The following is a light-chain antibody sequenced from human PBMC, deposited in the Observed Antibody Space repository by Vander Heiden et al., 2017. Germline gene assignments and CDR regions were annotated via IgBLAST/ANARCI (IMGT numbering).Light chain of an antibody. CDR2: SNN. Sequence: QSVLTQPPSASGTPGQRVTISCSGSSSNIGSNTVNWYQQLPGTAPKLRLYSNNHRPSGVPDRFSGSRSGTSASLTISRPQSEDEADDYCAAWDDNLNGVVFGGGTKLTVL. V-gene: IGLV1-44*01. J-gene: IGLJ2*01. CDR3: AAWDDNLNGVV. CDR1: SSNIGSNT.